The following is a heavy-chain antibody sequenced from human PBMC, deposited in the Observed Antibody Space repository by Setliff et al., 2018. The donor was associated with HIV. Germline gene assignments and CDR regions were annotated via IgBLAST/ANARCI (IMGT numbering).Heavy chain of an antibody. CDR1: GYTFTTYA. CDR2: INAANGNT. Sequence: ASVKVSCKASGYTFTTYAMHWVRQAPGQRLEWMGWINAANGNTKYSQKFQDRVTITRDSSADTSYMELSSLRSEDTAVYYCASGYARGSMTHWGQGTLVTVSS. CDR3: ASGYARGSMTH. D-gene: IGHD6-13*01. V-gene: IGHV1-3*01. J-gene: IGHJ4*02.